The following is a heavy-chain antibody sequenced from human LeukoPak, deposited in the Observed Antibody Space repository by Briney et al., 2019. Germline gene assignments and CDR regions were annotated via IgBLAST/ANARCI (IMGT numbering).Heavy chain of an antibody. Sequence: SETLSLTCTVSGGSISSSSYYWGWIRQPPGKGLEWIGSIYYSGSTYYNPSLKSRVTISVDTSKNQFSLKLSSVTAADTAVYYCASEGTSPPPRYYYYMDVWGKGTTVTVSS. CDR1: GGSISSSSYY. D-gene: IGHD1-1*01. CDR3: ASEGTSPPPRYYYYMDV. J-gene: IGHJ6*03. CDR2: IYYSGST. V-gene: IGHV4-39*07.